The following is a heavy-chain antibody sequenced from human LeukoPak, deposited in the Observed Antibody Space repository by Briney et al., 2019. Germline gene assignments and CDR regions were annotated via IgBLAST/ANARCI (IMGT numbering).Heavy chain of an antibody. Sequence: SVKVSCKASGGTFSSYAISWVRQAPGQGLEWMGGIIPIFGTANYAQKFQGRVTITADESTSTAYMELSSLRSEDTAVYYCARVVRPLANWGFHFDYWGQGTLVTVSS. CDR2: IIPIFGTA. J-gene: IGHJ4*02. CDR1: GGTFSSYA. D-gene: IGHD7-27*01. V-gene: IGHV1-69*13. CDR3: ARVVRPLANWGFHFDY.